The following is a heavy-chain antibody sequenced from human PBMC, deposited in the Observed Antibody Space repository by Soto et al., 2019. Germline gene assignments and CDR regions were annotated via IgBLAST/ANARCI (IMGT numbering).Heavy chain of an antibody. CDR3: ARFSSSSSWFDP. J-gene: IGHJ5*02. CDR2: IYHSGRA. V-gene: IGHV4-30-2*01. Sequence: QLQLQESGSGLVKPSQTLSLTCAVSGGSISSGGYSWSWIRQPPGKSLEWIGYIYHSGRAYNNPSLKSRVTISVDRSKNQFSLKLSSVTAADTAVYYCARFSSSSSWFDPWGQGTLVTVSS. D-gene: IGHD6-6*01. CDR1: GGSISSGGYS.